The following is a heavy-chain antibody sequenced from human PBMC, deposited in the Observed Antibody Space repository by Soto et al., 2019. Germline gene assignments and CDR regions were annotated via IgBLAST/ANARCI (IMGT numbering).Heavy chain of an antibody. CDR3: DLGYYASSGYYFRRGFDY. Sequence: QVQLVQSGAEVKKPGSSVKVSCKASGGTFSSYAISWVRQAPGQGLEWMGGIIPIFGTANYAQKFQGRVTITADESTSTAYMELRSLRSEDTAVYYCDLGYYASSGYYFRRGFDYWGQGTLVTVSS. D-gene: IGHD3-22*01. CDR2: IIPIFGTA. J-gene: IGHJ4*02. CDR1: GGTFSSYA. V-gene: IGHV1-69*01.